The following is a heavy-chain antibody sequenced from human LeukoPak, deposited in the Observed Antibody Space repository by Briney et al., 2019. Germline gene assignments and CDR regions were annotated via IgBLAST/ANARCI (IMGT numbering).Heavy chain of an antibody. D-gene: IGHD3-22*01. CDR3: AKDGGGYYPYYYYYMDV. J-gene: IGHJ6*03. V-gene: IGHV3-66*01. CDR1: EFSVGSNY. CDR2: IYSGGST. Sequence: GGSLRLSCAASEFSVGSNYMTWVRQAPGKGLEWVSLIYSGGSTYYADSVKGRFTISRDNSNNTLYLQMNSLRAEDTSVYYCAKDGGGYYPYYYYYMDVWGKGTTVTVSS.